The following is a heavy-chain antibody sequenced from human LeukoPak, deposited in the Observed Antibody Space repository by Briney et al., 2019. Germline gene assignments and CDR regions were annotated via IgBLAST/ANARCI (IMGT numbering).Heavy chain of an antibody. Sequence: SDTLALLCTVSIHLPSRRYGTWLRQPPGKGLEWIGYIHYDGRTNYNPSFKSRVIISLDTSNNQFSLNLKSVTAADTAAYYCARLVNYGYSDYWGQGTLVTVSS. D-gene: IGHD3-22*01. CDR3: ARLVNYGYSDY. V-gene: IGHV4-59*07. CDR2: IHYDGRT. J-gene: IGHJ4*02. CDR1: IHLPSRRY.